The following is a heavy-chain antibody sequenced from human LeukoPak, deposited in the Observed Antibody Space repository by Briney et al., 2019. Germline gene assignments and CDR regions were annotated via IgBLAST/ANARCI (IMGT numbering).Heavy chain of an antibody. Sequence: ASVKVSCKASGYPFNNYDINWVRQAPGQGLEWMGWISAYNGNTNYAQKLQGRVTMTTDTSTSTAYMELRSLRSDDTAVYYCARGLLPVWFGELLQHYYYMDVWGKGTTVTVSS. CDR3: ARGLLPVWFGELLQHYYYMDV. CDR1: GYPFNNYD. CDR2: ISAYNGNT. D-gene: IGHD3-10*01. J-gene: IGHJ6*03. V-gene: IGHV1-18*01.